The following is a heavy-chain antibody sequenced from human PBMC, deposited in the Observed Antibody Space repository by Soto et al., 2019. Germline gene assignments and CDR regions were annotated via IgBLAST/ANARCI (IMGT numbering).Heavy chain of an antibody. J-gene: IGHJ6*02. Sequence: SETLSLTCTVSGGSISSYYWSWIRQPPGQGLEWIGYIYYSGSTNYNPSLKSRVTISVDTSKNQFSLKLSSVTAADTAVYYCARFKGYFLGSYYPRVYYYGMDVWGQGTTVT. CDR2: IYYSGST. D-gene: IGHD3-10*01. CDR1: GGSISSYY. CDR3: ARFKGYFLGSYYPRVYYYGMDV. V-gene: IGHV4-59*01.